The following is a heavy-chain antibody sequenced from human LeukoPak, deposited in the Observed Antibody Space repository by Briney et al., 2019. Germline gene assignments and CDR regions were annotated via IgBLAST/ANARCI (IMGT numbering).Heavy chain of an antibody. CDR3: ARVGANDYLDL. Sequence: SSETLSLTCTVSGVSISSYYWNWIRQPAGRELEWIGRIYTSGSTNYNPSLTSRVTMSIDTSKNHLSLKLSSVTAADTAVYYCARVGANDYLDLWGQGTLVTVSS. D-gene: IGHD3-16*01. CDR2: IYTSGST. CDR1: GVSISSYY. V-gene: IGHV4-4*07. J-gene: IGHJ4*02.